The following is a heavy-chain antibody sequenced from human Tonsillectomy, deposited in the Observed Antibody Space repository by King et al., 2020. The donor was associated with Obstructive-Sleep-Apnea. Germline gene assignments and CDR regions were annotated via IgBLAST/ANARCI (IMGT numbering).Heavy chain of an antibody. J-gene: IGHJ5*02. Sequence: VQLQESGPGLVKPSQTLSLTCTVSGGSISSGGYYWGWIRQHPGKGLEWIGYIYYSGSTYYNPSLKSRVTISVDTSKNQFSLKLSSVTAADTAVYYCARDMRITMVRGTFDPWGQGTLVTVSS. CDR1: GGSISSGGYY. D-gene: IGHD3-10*01. CDR2: IYYSGST. V-gene: IGHV4-31*03. CDR3: ARDMRITMVRGTFDP.